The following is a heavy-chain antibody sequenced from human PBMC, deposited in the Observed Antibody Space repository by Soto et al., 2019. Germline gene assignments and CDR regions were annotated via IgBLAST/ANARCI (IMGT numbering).Heavy chain of an antibody. Sequence: GSLRLPCAAFGFTFSSYAMSWVRQAPGEGLEGVSAISGSGGSTYYADSVKGRFTISRDNSKNTLYLQMNSLRAEDTAVYYCAKDGAAADDAFDIWGQGTMVTVSS. CDR1: GFTFSSYA. J-gene: IGHJ3*02. CDR2: ISGSGGST. CDR3: AKDGAAADDAFDI. D-gene: IGHD6-13*01. V-gene: IGHV3-23*01.